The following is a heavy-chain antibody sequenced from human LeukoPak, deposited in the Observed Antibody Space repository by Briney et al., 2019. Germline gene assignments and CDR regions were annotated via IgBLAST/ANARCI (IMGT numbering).Heavy chain of an antibody. D-gene: IGHD4-17*01. CDR2: IYHSGST. V-gene: IGHV4-34*01. CDR1: GGSFSGYY. J-gene: IGHJ3*02. CDR3: ARDGWGYGDYEAYAFDI. Sequence: SETLSLTCVVYGGSFSGYYWSWIRQPPGKGLEWIGSIYHSGSTYYNPSLKSRVTISVDTSKNQFSLKLSSVTAADTAVYYCARDGWGYGDYEAYAFDIWGQGTMVTVSS.